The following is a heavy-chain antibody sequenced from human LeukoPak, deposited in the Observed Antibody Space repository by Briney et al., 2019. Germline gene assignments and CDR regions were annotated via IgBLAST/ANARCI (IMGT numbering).Heavy chain of an antibody. D-gene: IGHD6-25*01. Sequence: SDTLSLTCAVSGDXISSSNCWTWVRQPPGKGLEWIGEIYHSGSTNYNPSLKSRVTMSLDKSKNQFSLKLTSVTAADTAVYYCAREAAGQWFDPWGQGTLVTVSS. J-gene: IGHJ5*02. V-gene: IGHV4-4*02. CDR2: IYHSGST. CDR1: GDXISSSNC. CDR3: AREAAGQWFDP.